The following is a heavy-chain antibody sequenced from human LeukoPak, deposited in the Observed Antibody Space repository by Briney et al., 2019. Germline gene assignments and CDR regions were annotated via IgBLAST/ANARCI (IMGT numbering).Heavy chain of an antibody. Sequence: GASVKVSCKASGYTFIAYYMHWVRQAPGQGLEWMGWINPNSGGTNYAQKFQGRVTMTRDTSISTAYMDLSRLTSDDTAVYYCARDRYYYDSSGYLFDYWGQGTLVTVSS. CDR1: GYTFIAYY. D-gene: IGHD3-22*01. J-gene: IGHJ4*02. CDR3: ARDRYYYDSSGYLFDY. V-gene: IGHV1-2*02. CDR2: INPNSGGT.